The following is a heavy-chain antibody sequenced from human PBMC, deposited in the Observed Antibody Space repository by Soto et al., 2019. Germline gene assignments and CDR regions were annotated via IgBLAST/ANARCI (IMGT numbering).Heavy chain of an antibody. V-gene: IGHV4-30-2*06. Sequence: LSLTCTVSGGSITSGGYSWSWIRQSPGQGLEWIGYIYQSGSAFYNPSLKTRATILVDRSKNQFSLNLTSVTAADAAVYYCARAFYGVDLWGQGTTVTVSS. J-gene: IGHJ6*02. CDR1: GGSITSGGYS. CDR3: ARAFYGVDL. CDR2: IYQSGSA.